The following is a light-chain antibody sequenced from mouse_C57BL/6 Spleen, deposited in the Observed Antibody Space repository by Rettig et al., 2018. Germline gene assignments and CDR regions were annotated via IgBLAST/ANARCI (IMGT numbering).Light chain of an antibody. V-gene: IGKV4-63*01. CDR2: DTS. CDR3: FQGSGYPFT. Sequence: ENVLTQSPAIMSASPGEKVTMTCSASSSVSYMHWYQQKSSTSPKLWIYDTSKLASGVPGRFSGSGSGNSYSLTISSMEAEDVATYYCFQGSGYPFTFGSG. CDR1: SSVSY. J-gene: IGKJ4*01.